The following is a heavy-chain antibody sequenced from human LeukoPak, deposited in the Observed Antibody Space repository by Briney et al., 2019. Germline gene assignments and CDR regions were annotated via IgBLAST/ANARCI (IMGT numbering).Heavy chain of an antibody. D-gene: IGHD6-19*01. J-gene: IGHJ4*02. Sequence: GGSLRLSCAASGLTVSSNCMTWVRQAPGKGLEWVSVIYSGGNTSYADSVKGRFTISRDNPKDTVYLQMNSLRAEDTAVYYCARGITVAGMEYYFDLWGQGTLVTVSS. CDR2: IYSGGNT. V-gene: IGHV3-53*01. CDR1: GLTVSSNC. CDR3: ARGITVAGMEYYFDL.